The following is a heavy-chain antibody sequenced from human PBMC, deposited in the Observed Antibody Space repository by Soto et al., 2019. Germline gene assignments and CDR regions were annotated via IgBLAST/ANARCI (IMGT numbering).Heavy chain of an antibody. Sequence: PGGSLRLSCAASGFTFSSYAMHWVRQAPGKGLEWVAVISYDGSNKYYADSVKGRFTISRDNSKNTLYLQMNSLRAEDTAVYYCARDLNDFWSGYLSLDYWGQGTLVTVSS. CDR1: GFTFSSYA. D-gene: IGHD3-3*01. V-gene: IGHV3-30-3*01. CDR3: ARDLNDFWSGYLSLDY. CDR2: ISYDGSNK. J-gene: IGHJ4*02.